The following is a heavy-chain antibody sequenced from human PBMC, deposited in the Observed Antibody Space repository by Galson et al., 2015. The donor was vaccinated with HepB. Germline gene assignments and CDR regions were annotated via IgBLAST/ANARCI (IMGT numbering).Heavy chain of an antibody. Sequence: SVKVSCKVSGYTLTELSMHWVRQAPGKGLEWMGGFDPEDGETIYAQKFQGRVTMTEDTSTDTAYMELSSLRSEDTAVYYCAIAPGDSSSWFLDYWGQGTLVTVSS. CDR2: FDPEDGET. D-gene: IGHD6-13*01. J-gene: IGHJ4*02. CDR3: AIAPGDSSSWFLDY. CDR1: GYTLTELS. V-gene: IGHV1-24*01.